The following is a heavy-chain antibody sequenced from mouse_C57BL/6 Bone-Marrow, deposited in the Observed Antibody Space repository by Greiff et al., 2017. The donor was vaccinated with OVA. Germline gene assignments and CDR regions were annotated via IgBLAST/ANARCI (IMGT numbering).Heavy chain of an antibody. CDR3: ARGYYSNHWYFDV. D-gene: IGHD2-5*01. CDR2: ISDGGSYT. V-gene: IGHV5-4*03. J-gene: IGHJ1*03. Sequence: EVKLMESGGGLVKPGGSLKLSCAASGFTFSSYAMSWVRQTPEKRLEWVATISDGGSYTYYPDNVKGRFTISRDNAKNNLYLQMSHLKSEDTAMYYCARGYYSNHWYFDVWGTGTTVTVSS. CDR1: GFTFSSYA.